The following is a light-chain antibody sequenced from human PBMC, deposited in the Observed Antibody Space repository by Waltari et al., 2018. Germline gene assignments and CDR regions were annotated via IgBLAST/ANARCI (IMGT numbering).Light chain of an antibody. J-gene: IGKJ3*01. Sequence: DIQMTQSPSSLSASVGDRVTITCRASQSISSYLNWYQQRPGKAPKLLIYAASSLQSGVPSRFSGRGSGTDFTLTISSLQPEDFATYYCQQSYSTHHFGPGTKVDIK. V-gene: IGKV1-39*01. CDR1: QSISSY. CDR2: AAS. CDR3: QQSYSTHH.